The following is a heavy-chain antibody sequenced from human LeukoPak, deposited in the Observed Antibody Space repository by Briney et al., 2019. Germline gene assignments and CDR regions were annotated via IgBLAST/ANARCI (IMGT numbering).Heavy chain of an antibody. D-gene: IGHD5-18*01. Sequence: GGSLRLSCAASGFTFSSYGMHWVRQAPGKGLEWVAVISYDGSNKYYADSVKGRFTISRDNSKNTLYLQMNSLRAEDTAVYYCATGLQLWNLDYWGQGTLVTVSS. J-gene: IGHJ4*02. V-gene: IGHV3-30*03. CDR3: ATGLQLWNLDY. CDR2: ISYDGSNK. CDR1: GFTFSSYG.